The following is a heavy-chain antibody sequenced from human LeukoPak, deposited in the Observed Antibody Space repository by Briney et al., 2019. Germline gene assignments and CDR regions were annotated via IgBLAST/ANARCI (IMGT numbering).Heavy chain of an antibody. V-gene: IGHV4-39*01. CDR2: IYYSGST. CDR3: ARGVDCSSTSCYPGAFDI. J-gene: IGHJ3*02. Sequence: SETLSLTCTVSGGSISSSSYYWGWIRQPPGKGLEWIGSIYYSGSTYYNPSLKSRVTISVDTSKNQFSLKLSSVTAADTAVYYCARGVDCSSTSCYPGAFDIWGQGTMVTVSS. D-gene: IGHD2-2*01. CDR1: GGSISSSSYY.